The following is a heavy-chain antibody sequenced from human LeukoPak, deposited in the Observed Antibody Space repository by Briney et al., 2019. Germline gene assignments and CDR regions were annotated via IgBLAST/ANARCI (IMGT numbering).Heavy chain of an antibody. CDR3: ARGSGNPSTAFDI. CDR2: IYSGGST. Sequence: GGSLGLSCAASGFTVSSNYMSWVRQAPGKGLEWVSVIYSGGSTYYADSVKGRFTISRDNSKNTLYLQMNSLRAEDTAVYYCARGSGNPSTAFDIRGQGTMVTVSS. J-gene: IGHJ3*02. CDR1: GFTVSSNY. D-gene: IGHD1-26*01. V-gene: IGHV3-53*01.